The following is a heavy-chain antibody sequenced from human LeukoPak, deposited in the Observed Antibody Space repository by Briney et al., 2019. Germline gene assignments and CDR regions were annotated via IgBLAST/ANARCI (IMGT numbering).Heavy chain of an antibody. CDR1: GGSISSGGYY. J-gene: IGHJ4*02. Sequence: SQTLSLTCTVSGGSISSGGYYWSWIRQPPGKGLEWIGYIYHSGSTYYNPSLKSRVTISVDRSKNQFSLKLSSVTAADTAVYYCARAKIESFDYWGQGTLVTVSS. V-gene: IGHV4-30-2*01. CDR3: ARAKIESFDY. CDR2: IYHSGST.